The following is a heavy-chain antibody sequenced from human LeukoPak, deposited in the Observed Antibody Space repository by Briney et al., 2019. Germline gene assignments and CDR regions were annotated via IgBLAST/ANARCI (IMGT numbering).Heavy chain of an antibody. D-gene: IGHD6-13*01. J-gene: IGHJ5*02. V-gene: IGHV3-23*01. Sequence: GGSLRLSCAASGFSFSNYAMTWVRQAPGKGLEWVSTISSGDDITYYADSVKGRFTIYRDNPKNTLYLQMNSLRAEDTAIYYCAKRPGKAAAGPFDHWGQGTLVTVSS. CDR3: AKRPGKAAAGPFDH. CDR2: ISSGDDIT. CDR1: GFSFSNYA.